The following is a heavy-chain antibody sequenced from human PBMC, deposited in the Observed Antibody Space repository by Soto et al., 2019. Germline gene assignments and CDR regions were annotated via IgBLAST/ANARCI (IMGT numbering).Heavy chain of an antibody. CDR3: ARDPPMYDYLCGSYRGCYYFSY. CDR1: GFTFSSYG. J-gene: IGHJ4*02. CDR2: ICYDGSNK. Sequence: QVQLVESGGGVVQPGRSLRLSCAASGFTFSSYGMHWVRQAPGKGLEWVAVICYDGSNKYYADSVKGRCTISRDNSKNALYLQMSGLSAEDTAVYDCARDPPMYDYLCGSYRGCYYFSYWGQGTLVTFSS. V-gene: IGHV3-33*01. D-gene: IGHD3-16*02.